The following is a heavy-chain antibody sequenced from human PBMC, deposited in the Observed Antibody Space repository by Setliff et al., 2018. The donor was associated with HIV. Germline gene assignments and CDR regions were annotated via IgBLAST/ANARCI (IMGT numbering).Heavy chain of an antibody. J-gene: IGHJ2*01. D-gene: IGHD5-12*01. V-gene: IGHV3-7*01. CDR2: INQEGTEK. CDR3: ASDRDTTIWYFDL. CDR1: GLTFRNYW. Sequence: ETLSLSCVASGLTFRNYWMSWVRQAPGKGLEWVANINQEGTEKYYVGSVKGRFTISRDNSKNTLYLQSNSLRAEDTAVYYCASDRDTTIWYFDLWGRGTLVTVSS.